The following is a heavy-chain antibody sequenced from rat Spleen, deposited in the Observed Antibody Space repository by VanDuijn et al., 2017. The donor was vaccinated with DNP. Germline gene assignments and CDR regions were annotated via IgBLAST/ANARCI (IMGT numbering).Heavy chain of an antibody. J-gene: IGHJ1*01. V-gene: IGHV3-1*01. D-gene: IGHD1-12*03. Sequence: EVQLQESGPGLVKPSQSLSLICSVTGYSITSNYWGWIRKFPGDKMEWIGYINHSGKTGYNPSLKSRISISRDTSKNQFFLHLSSVTTEDTATYFCARGNDGYYPNWYFDFWGPGTMVTVSS. CDR1: GYSITSNY. CDR2: INHSGKT. CDR3: ARGNDGYYPNWYFDF.